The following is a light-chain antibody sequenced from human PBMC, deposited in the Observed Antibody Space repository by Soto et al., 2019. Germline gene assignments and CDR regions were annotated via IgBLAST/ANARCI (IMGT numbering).Light chain of an antibody. CDR2: GAA. CDR3: QQYASLPRT. J-gene: IGKJ1*01. Sequence: EIVMTQSPATLSVSPGERATLSCRASQSVSSNLAWYQQKPGQAPRLLIYGAANRATGIPDRFSGSVSGTDFTLTISRLEPEDFAVYYCQQYASLPRTFGQGTKVDIK. CDR1: QSVSSN. V-gene: IGKV3-20*01.